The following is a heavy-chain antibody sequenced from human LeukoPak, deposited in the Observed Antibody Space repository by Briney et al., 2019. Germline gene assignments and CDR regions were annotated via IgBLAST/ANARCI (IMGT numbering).Heavy chain of an antibody. CDR3: TRGSIAYYYMDV. CDR1: GGSISSSSYY. D-gene: IGHD3-22*01. V-gene: IGHV4-39*07. Sequence: SETLSLTCTVSGGSISSSSYYWGWIRQPPGKGLEWIGSIYYSGSTYYNPSLKSRVTISVDTSKNQFSLKLSSVNAADTAVYYCTRGSIAYYYMDVWGKGTTVTISS. J-gene: IGHJ6*03. CDR2: IYYSGST.